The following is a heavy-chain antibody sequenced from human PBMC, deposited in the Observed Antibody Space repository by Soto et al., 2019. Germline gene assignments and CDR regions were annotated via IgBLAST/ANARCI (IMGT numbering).Heavy chain of an antibody. V-gene: IGHV3-48*02. CDR2: INGSSSTM. CDR1: GFTFGIYS. J-gene: IGHJ5*02. Sequence: HPGGSLRLSCAASGFTFGIYSMNWVRQAPGKGLEWISYINGSSSTMYYADSVKGRFIISRDNADNSLYLQMNSLRDGDTAVYYCARGDRFRCSGDRCFSDGLFLSWGQGTLVTVSS. D-gene: IGHD2-15*01. CDR3: ARGDRFRCSGDRCFSDGLFLS.